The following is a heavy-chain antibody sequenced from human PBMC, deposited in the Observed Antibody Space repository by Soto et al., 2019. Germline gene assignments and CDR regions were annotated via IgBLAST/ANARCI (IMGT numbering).Heavy chain of an antibody. CDR3: AHLPDLVRGVRF. CDR2: IYWDDDK. Sequence: QITLKESGPTLVKPTQTLTLTCTFSGFSLSTSGVGVGWIRQPPGKALEWLALIYWDDDKRYSPSLKSRLTITKDTAKNQLVLTMTNIDPVDTATYYCAHLPDLVRGVRFWGQGTMVTVSS. D-gene: IGHD3-10*01. J-gene: IGHJ3*01. V-gene: IGHV2-5*02. CDR1: GFSLSTSGVG.